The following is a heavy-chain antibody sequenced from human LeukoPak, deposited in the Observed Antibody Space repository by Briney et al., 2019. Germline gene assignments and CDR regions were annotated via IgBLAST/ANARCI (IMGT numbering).Heavy chain of an antibody. V-gene: IGHV3-23*01. D-gene: IGHD6-13*01. CDR2: ISGSGGDT. J-gene: IGHJ4*02. Sequence: PGGSLRLSCAASGFTFSSHGMSWVRQGPGKGLEWVSGISGSGGDTYYADSVKGRFTISRDNSKSTLYLQMNSLRADDTAVYSCAKDLLGVAAGNYWGQGTLVTVSS. CDR1: GFTFSSHG. CDR3: AKDLLGVAAGNY.